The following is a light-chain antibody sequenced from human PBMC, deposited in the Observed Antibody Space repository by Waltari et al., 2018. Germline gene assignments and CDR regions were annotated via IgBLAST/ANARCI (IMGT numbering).Light chain of an antibody. CDR2: AAS. CDR3: QQTYNAPLT. V-gene: IGKV1-39*01. CDR1: QTISRF. Sequence: IQMTQSPSSLSASVGGRVTITCRASQTISRFLNWYQQKPGKAPNLLIYAASTLQSGVPSRFSGSGSGTDFTLTISSLHPEDFATYYCQQTYNAPLTFGGGTEVEIK. J-gene: IGKJ4*01.